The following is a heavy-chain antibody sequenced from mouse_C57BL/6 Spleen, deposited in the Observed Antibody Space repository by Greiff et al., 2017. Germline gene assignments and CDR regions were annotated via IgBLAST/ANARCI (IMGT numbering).Heavy chain of an antibody. Sequence: QVQLQQSGAELVRPGTSVKMSCKASGYTFTNYWIGWAKQRPGHGLEWIGDIYPGGGYTNYNEKFKGKATLTVDKSSSTAYMELRSLTSEDSAVYYCALITTGENVDYWGQGTTLTVSS. V-gene: IGHV1-63*01. J-gene: IGHJ2*01. CDR2: IYPGGGYT. CDR3: ALITTGENVDY. CDR1: GYTFTNYW. D-gene: IGHD1-1*01.